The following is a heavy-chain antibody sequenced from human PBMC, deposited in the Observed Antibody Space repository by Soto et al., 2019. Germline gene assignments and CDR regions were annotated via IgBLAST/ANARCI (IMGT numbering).Heavy chain of an antibody. J-gene: IGHJ4*02. Sequence: QVQLQQWGAGLLKPSETLSLTCAVYGGSFSGYYWSWIRQPPGKGLEWIGEINHSGSTNYNPSLKSRVTRSVDTSKNQFSLKLSSVTAADTAVYYCAREEDCSGGSCSDYWGQGTLVTVSS. V-gene: IGHV4-34*01. CDR1: GGSFSGYY. CDR2: INHSGST. CDR3: AREEDCSGGSCSDY. D-gene: IGHD2-15*01.